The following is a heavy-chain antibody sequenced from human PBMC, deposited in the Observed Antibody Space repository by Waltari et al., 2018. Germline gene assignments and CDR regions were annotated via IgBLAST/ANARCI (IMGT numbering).Heavy chain of an antibody. J-gene: IGHJ5*02. V-gene: IGHV1-8*01. Sequence: QVQLVQSGTEVKKPGASVTVPCKTSGYSFPSYGLNWVRQATGQGLEWMGWVNPNSGNTGYGQNFQDSLVMTTDTSTTTAFMELRGLTSEDSAVYYCARAAAPGKGAHWFDPWGQGTLVIVSS. CDR3: ARAAAPGKGAHWFDP. CDR2: VNPNSGNT. CDR1: GYSFPSYG. D-gene: IGHD6-25*01.